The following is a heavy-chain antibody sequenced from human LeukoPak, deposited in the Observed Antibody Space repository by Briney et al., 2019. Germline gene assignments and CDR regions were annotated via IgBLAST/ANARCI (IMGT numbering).Heavy chain of an antibody. Sequence: ASVRVSCTASGGTFSSYAISWVRQAPGQGLEWMGRIIPIFGIANYAQKFQGRVTITADKSTSTAYMELSSLRSEDTAVYYCARDPIPDYYDSSGYYPDNWFDPWGQGTLVTVSS. CDR2: IIPIFGIA. D-gene: IGHD3-22*01. J-gene: IGHJ5*02. CDR3: ARDPIPDYYDSSGYYPDNWFDP. V-gene: IGHV1-69*04. CDR1: GGTFSSYA.